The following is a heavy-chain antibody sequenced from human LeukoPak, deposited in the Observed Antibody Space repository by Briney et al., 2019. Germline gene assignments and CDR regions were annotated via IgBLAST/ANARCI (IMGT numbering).Heavy chain of an antibody. J-gene: IGHJ4*02. CDR2: IIPIFGTV. CDR1: GGTFSRSG. V-gene: IGHV1-69*13. CDR3: ARDGAIFDSRGYYYLW. Sequence: ASVKVSRKASGGTFSRSGISWVRQAPGQGLEWMGGIIPIFGTVNYAQKFQGRVTITADESTSTAYMELTSLRSEDTAIYYCARDGAIFDSRGYYYLWWGQGTLVTVSS. D-gene: IGHD3-22*01.